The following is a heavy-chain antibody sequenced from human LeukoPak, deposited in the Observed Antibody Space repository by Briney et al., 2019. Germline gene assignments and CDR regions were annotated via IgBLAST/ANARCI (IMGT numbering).Heavy chain of an antibody. Sequence: GESLKISCQGSGYSFTNYWVAWGRQMPGKGLEWMGITHPGNSDTRHSPSFQGQVTISADKSITTAYLQWSSLKASDTAIYYCARTPGSSDYRGYQYWYFDLWGRGTLVTVSS. CDR1: GYSFTNYW. CDR3: ARTPGSSDYRGYQYWYFDL. J-gene: IGHJ2*01. CDR2: THPGNSDT. V-gene: IGHV5-51*01. D-gene: IGHD5-12*01.